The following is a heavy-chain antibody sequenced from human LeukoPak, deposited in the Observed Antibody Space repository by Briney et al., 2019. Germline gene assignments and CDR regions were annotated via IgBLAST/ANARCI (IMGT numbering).Heavy chain of an antibody. CDR2: IIPIFGTA. V-gene: IGHV1-69*06. CDR1: GGTFSSYA. CDR3: ATAPNLGGSYYDFDY. J-gene: IGHJ4*02. D-gene: IGHD1-26*01. Sequence: ASVKVSCKASGGTFSSYAISWVRQAPGQGLEWMGGIIPIFGTANYAQKFQGRVTMTEDTSTDTAYMELSSLRSEDTAVYYCATAPNLGGSYYDFDYWGQGTLVTVSS.